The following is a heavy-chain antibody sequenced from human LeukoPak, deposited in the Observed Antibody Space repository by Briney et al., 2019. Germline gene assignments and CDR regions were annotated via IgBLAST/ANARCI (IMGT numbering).Heavy chain of an antibody. D-gene: IGHD4-23*01. CDR1: GGSISSSSYY. J-gene: IGHJ3*02. V-gene: IGHV4-39*01. CDR2: FYYRGSP. CDR3: GRLYGGDSGVGAFDI. Sequence: KSSETLSLTCTVAGGSISSSSYYWGWIRQPPGKGLEWIGSFYYRGSPYYDSSLKSRVTISVDTSKNQFSLRLSSVTAADTAVYYCGRLYGGDSGVGAFDIWGQGTMVTVSS.